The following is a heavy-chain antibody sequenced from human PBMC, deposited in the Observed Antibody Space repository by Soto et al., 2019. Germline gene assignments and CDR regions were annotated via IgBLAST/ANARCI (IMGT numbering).Heavy chain of an antibody. CDR2: IIPIFGTA. D-gene: IGHD2-15*01. CDR1: GGTFSSYA. V-gene: IGHV1-69*12. CDR3: ACLVIRVVAANTYGMDV. J-gene: IGHJ6*02. Sequence: QVQLVQSGAEVKKPGSSVKVSCKASGGTFSSYAISWVRQAPGQGLEWMGGIIPIFGTANYAQKFQGRVKRXXXXNSXXXVQGIVTITAXVSRGXXYLELSSLRSEDTAVYYCACLVIRVVAANTYGMDVWGQGTTVTVSS.